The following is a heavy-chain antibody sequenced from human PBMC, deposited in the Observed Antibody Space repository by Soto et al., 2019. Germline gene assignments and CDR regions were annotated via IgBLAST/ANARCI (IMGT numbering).Heavy chain of an antibody. D-gene: IGHD3-22*01. CDR2: INPNSGGT. CDR3: ARSRSGLAGTLGY. V-gene: IGHV1-2*04. CDR1: GYTFTGYY. Sequence: ASVKVSCKASGYTFTGYYMHWVRQAPGQGLEWMGWINPNSGGTNYAQKFQGWVTMTRDTSISTAYMELSRLRSDDTAVFYCARSRSGLAGTLGYWSQGTRVTVGS. J-gene: IGHJ4*02.